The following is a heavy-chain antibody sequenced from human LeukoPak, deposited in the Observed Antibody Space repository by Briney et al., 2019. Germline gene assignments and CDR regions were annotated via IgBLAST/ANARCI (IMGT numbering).Heavy chain of an antibody. V-gene: IGHV3-15*01. CDR1: GFTFSNAW. J-gene: IGHJ5*02. Sequence: GGSLRLSCAASGFTFSNAWMSWVRQAPGKGLEWVGRIKSKTDGGTIDYAAPVKGRFTISRDDSKNTLYLQMNSLKTEDTAVYYCTCEHYYDSSGYSTPYNWFDPWGQGTLVTVSS. CDR3: TCEHYYDSSGYSTPYNWFDP. D-gene: IGHD3-22*01. CDR2: IKSKTDGGTI.